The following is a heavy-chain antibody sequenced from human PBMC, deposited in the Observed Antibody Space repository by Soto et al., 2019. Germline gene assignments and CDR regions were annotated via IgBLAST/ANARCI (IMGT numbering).Heavy chain of an antibody. CDR1: GGSISSYY. J-gene: IGHJ3*02. D-gene: IGHD5-18*01. CDR2: IYYSGST. Sequence: PSETLSLTCTVSGGSISSYYWSWIRQPPGKGLEWIGYIYYSGSTNYNPSLKSRVTISVDTSKNQFSLKLSSVTAADTAVYHCARHPLWLDGAGAFDIWGQGTMVTVSS. V-gene: IGHV4-59*08. CDR3: ARHPLWLDGAGAFDI.